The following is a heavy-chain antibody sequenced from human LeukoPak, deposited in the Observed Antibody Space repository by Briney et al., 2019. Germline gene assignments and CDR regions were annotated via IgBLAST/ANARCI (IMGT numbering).Heavy chain of an antibody. CDR1: GYTFTDHY. D-gene: IGHD4-23*01. J-gene: IGHJ4*02. CDR2: INPNSGGT. Sequence: ASVKVSCKALGYTFTDHYFHWLRQAPGQGLEWMGWINPNSGGTNYAQKFQGRVTMTRDTSISTAYMELSWLRSDDTALYYCATDYAGNSVPDYWGQGTLVTVSS. CDR3: ATDYAGNSVPDY. V-gene: IGHV1-2*02.